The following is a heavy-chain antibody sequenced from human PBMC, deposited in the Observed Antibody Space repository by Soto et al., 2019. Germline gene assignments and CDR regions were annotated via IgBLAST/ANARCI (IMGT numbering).Heavy chain of an antibody. CDR2: IIPVFGTA. Sequence: ASVKVSCKASGGTFSSYAISWVRQAPGQGLEWMGGIIPVFGTANYAQKFQGRVTITADKSTSTAYMELSSLRSEDTAVYYCARANDSGGYYYNNYYYGMDVWGQGTTVTVSS. D-gene: IGHD3-22*01. CDR3: ARANDSGGYYYNNYYYGMDV. CDR1: GGTFSSYA. V-gene: IGHV1-69*06. J-gene: IGHJ6*02.